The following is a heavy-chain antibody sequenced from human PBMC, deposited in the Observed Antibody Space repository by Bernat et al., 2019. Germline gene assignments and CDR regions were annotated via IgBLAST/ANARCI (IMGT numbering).Heavy chain of an antibody. Sequence: QVQLVESGGGVVQPGRSLRLSCAASGFTFSSYGMHWVRQAPGKGLEWVAVISYDGSNKYYADSVKGRFTISRDNSKNTLYLQMNSLRAEDTAVYYCARVSRWGYWGQGTLVTVSS. CDR2: ISYDGSNK. V-gene: IGHV3-30*03. D-gene: IGHD4-23*01. J-gene: IGHJ4*02. CDR3: ARVSRWGY. CDR1: GFTFSSYG.